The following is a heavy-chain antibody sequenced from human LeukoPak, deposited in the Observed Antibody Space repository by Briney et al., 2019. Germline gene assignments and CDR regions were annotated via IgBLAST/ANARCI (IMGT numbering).Heavy chain of an antibody. Sequence: GGSLRLSCAASGFTFSSYAMHWVRQAPGKGLEWVAVISYDGSNKYYADSVKGRFTISRDNSKNTLYLQMNSLRAEDTAVYYCARDLLGGLYYYGSSGYYFDYWGQGTLVTVSS. D-gene: IGHD3-22*01. J-gene: IGHJ4*02. CDR1: GFTFSSYA. CDR3: ARDLLGGLYYYGSSGYYFDY. CDR2: ISYDGSNK. V-gene: IGHV3-30-3*01.